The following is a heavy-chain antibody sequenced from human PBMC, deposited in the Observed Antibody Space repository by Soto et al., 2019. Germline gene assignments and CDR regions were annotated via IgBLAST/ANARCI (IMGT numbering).Heavy chain of an antibody. CDR1: GYTFTSYG. D-gene: IGHD6-6*01. V-gene: IGHV1-18*01. J-gene: IGHJ5*02. CDR2: ISAYNGNT. CDR3: ARDLSGSSENWFDP. Sequence: VASVKVSCKASGYTFTSYGISWVRQAPGQGLEWMGWISAYNGNTNYAQKLQGRVTMTTDTSTSTAYMELRSLRSDDTAVYYCARDLSGSSENWFDPWGQGTLVTVSS.